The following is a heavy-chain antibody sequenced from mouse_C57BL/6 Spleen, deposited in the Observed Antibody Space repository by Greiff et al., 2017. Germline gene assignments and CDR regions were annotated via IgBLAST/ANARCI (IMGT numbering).Heavy chain of an antibody. D-gene: IGHD2-1*01. Sequence: VQLQESGPGLVQPSQSLSITCTVSGFSLTSYGVHWVRQSPGKGLEWLGVIWSGGSTDYNAAFISRLSISKDNSKSQVFFKMNSLQADDTAIYYCARMGNYGYYAMDYWGQGTSVTVSS. J-gene: IGHJ4*01. CDR3: ARMGNYGYYAMDY. V-gene: IGHV2-2*01. CDR1: GFSLTSYG. CDR2: IWSGGST.